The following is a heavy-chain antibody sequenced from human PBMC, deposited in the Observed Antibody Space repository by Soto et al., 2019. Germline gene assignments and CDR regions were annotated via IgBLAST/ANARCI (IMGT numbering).Heavy chain of an antibody. CDR2: MNPNSGNT. D-gene: IGHD6-13*01. CDR1: GYTFTSYD. Sequence: ASAKVSCKASGYTFTSYDINWVRQATGQGLEWMGWMNPNSGNTGYAQKFQGRVTMTRNTSISTAYMELSSLRSEDTAVYYCARVAAAGMGEGVDWFDPWGQGTLVTVSS. CDR3: ARVAAAGMGEGVDWFDP. V-gene: IGHV1-8*01. J-gene: IGHJ5*02.